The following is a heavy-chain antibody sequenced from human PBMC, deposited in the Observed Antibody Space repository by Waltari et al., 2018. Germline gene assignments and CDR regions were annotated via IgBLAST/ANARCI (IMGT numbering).Heavy chain of an antibody. Sequence: EVQLVESGGVVVQPGGSLRLSCAASGFTFDAYAIHWVRHAPGKGLEWVALISWDGGSTYYADSVKGRFTISRDNSKNSLYLQMNSLRAEDTALYYCAKDQNDFSYYYGMDVWGQGTTVTVSS. CDR2: ISWDGGST. V-gene: IGHV3-43D*04. J-gene: IGHJ6*02. CDR3: AKDQNDFSYYYGMDV. CDR1: GFTFDAYA.